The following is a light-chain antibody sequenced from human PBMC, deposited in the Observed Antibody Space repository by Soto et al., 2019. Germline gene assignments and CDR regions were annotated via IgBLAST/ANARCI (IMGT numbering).Light chain of an antibody. CDR1: SSDVGSYNL. V-gene: IGLV2-23*02. J-gene: IGLJ1*01. Sequence: QSALTQPASVSGSPGQSITISCTGTSSDVGSYNLVSWYQQHPGKVPKLMIFEVSKRPSGVSNRFSGSKSGDTASLTISGLQADDEADYYCCSYAGSSTFYVFGTGTKVTVL. CDR2: EVS. CDR3: CSYAGSSTFYV.